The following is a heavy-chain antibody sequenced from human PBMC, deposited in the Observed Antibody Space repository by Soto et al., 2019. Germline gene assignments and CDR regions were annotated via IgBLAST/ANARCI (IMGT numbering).Heavy chain of an antibody. Sequence: EVQLLESGGGLVQPGGSLRLSCTVSGFTFSSYAMNWVRQAPGKGLEWVSAISGSGGSTSYADSVKGRFTISRDKSKSILYLQMNSLRAEDTAVYYCAKGSYDSSSYYNYFDYWGQGTLVTVSS. V-gene: IGHV3-23*01. J-gene: IGHJ4*02. D-gene: IGHD3-22*01. CDR1: GFTFSSYA. CDR3: AKGSYDSSSYYNYFDY. CDR2: ISGSGGST.